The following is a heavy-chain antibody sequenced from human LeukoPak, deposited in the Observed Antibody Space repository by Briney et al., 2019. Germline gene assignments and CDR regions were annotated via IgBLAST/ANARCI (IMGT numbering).Heavy chain of an antibody. CDR2: ISYDGSNK. D-gene: IGHD1-26*01. CDR1: GFTFSSYA. V-gene: IGHV3-30-3*01. CDR3: ARGSGSYLGVFDY. Sequence: GGSLRLSCAASGFTFSSYAMHWVRQAPGKGLEWVAVISYDGSNKYYADSVKGRFTISRDNSKNTLYLQMNSLRTEDTAVYYCARGSGSYLGVFDYWGQGTLVTVSS. J-gene: IGHJ4*02.